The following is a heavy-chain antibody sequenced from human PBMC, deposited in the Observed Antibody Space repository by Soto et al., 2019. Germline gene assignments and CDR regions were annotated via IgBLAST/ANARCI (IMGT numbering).Heavy chain of an antibody. J-gene: IGHJ6*02. CDR2: MNHNSGNT. CDR1: GYTFTSYD. Sequence: QVQLVQSGAEVKKPGASVKVSCKASGYTFTSYDINWVRQAPGQGLEWMGWMNHNSGNTGYAQKFQGRVTMTRNTSISTAYMELSSLRSEDTAVYYCARRGYSSSWYYYYYYGMDVWGQGTTVTVSS. D-gene: IGHD6-13*01. CDR3: ARRGYSSSWYYYYYYGMDV. V-gene: IGHV1-8*01.